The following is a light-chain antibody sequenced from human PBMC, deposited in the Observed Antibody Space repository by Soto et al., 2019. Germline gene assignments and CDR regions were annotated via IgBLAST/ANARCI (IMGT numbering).Light chain of an antibody. CDR2: AAS. CDR3: QQTNLIPFT. Sequence: DIQMTQSPASLSASVGDRVTVSCRAGQAISGYLNWYQQKPGKAPTLLIFAASTLQSGVPSRFSGSASGTDFTLTINNLQTEDSATYFCQQTNLIPFTFGPGTKV. CDR1: QAISGY. J-gene: IGKJ3*01. V-gene: IGKV1-39*01.